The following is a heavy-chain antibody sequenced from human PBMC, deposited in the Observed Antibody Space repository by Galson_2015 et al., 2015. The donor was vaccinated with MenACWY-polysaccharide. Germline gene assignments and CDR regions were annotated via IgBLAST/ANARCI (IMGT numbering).Heavy chain of an antibody. CDR1: GFTFSNSA. CDR2: LSASGATK. Sequence: SLRLSCAASGFTFSNSAMSWVRQAPGKGLEWVSALSASGATKYYADSVKGRFTISRDKTKNTVYLQMNSLRAEDTAVYFCAKDRGDGYSYSCYSKGMDVWGQGTTVTVSS. V-gene: IGHV3-23*01. D-gene: IGHD5-18*01. CDR3: AKDRGDGYSYSCYSKGMDV. J-gene: IGHJ6*02.